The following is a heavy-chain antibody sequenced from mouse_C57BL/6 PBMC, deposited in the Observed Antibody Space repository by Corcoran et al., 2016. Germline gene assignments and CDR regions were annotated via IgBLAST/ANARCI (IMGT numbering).Heavy chain of an antibody. D-gene: IGHD1-1*02. CDR3: ARSGWDFDY. J-gene: IGHJ2*01. CDR2: INTYSGVP. CDR1: GYTLTTYG. V-gene: IGHV9-3*01. Sequence: QIQLVQSGPELKKPGETVKISCKASGYTLTTYGMSWVKQAPGKGLKWMGWINTYSGVPTYADDFKGRFAFSLETSASTAYLQINNLKNEDTATYFCARSGWDFDYWGQGTTLTVSS.